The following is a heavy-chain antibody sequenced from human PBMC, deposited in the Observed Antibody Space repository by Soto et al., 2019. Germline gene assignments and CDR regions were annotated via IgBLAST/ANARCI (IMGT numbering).Heavy chain of an antibody. CDR1: GYTFTSYG. CDR2: ISAYNGNT. J-gene: IGHJ3*02. CDR3: ARVGLYCGGDCYAFDI. Sequence: ASVKVSCKASGYTFTSYGISWVRQAPGQGLEWMGWISAYNGNTNYAQKLQGRVTTTTDTSTSTAYMELRSLRSDDTAVYYCARVGLYCGGDCYAFDIWGQGTMVTVSS. D-gene: IGHD2-21*02. V-gene: IGHV1-18*01.